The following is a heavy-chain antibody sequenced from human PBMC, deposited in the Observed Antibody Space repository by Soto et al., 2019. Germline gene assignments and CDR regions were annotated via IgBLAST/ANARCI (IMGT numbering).Heavy chain of an antibody. CDR3: AKTYGGSSEYFHH. CDR1: GGSISDYY. V-gene: IGHV4-59*08. D-gene: IGHD2-15*01. CDR2: IYYRGST. Sequence: PSETLSLTCTVSGGSISDYYWSWIRQSPGKGPEWIGFIYYRGSTSYNPSFESRVTISIDTSKNQFSLQLTSVTAADPAVYYCAKTYGGSSEYFHHWGQGPLDTFPS. J-gene: IGHJ1*01.